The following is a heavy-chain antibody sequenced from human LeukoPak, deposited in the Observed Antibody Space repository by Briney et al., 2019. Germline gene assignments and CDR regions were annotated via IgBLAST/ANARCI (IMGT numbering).Heavy chain of an antibody. V-gene: IGHV1-69*05. Sequence: SVKVSCKASGGTFSSYAISWVRQAPGQGLEWMGGIIPIFGTANYAQKFQGRVTMTRNTSISTAYMELSSLRSEDTAVYYCARMWSSGWYMGYYYYMDVWGKGTTVTISS. CDR3: ARMWSSGWYMGYYYYMDV. CDR2: IIPIFGTA. D-gene: IGHD6-19*01. CDR1: GGTFSSYA. J-gene: IGHJ6*03.